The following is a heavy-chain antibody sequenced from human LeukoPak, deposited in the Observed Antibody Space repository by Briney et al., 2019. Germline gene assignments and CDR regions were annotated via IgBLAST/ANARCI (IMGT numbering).Heavy chain of an antibody. Sequence: HPGGSLRLSCAASGFTFSSYAMSWVRQAPGKGLEWVSAISGSGGSTYYADSVKGRFTISRDNSKNTLYLQMNSLRAEDTAVYYCAKALHNSITMVPTISYYYYGMDVWGQGTTVTVSS. CDR2: ISGSGGST. CDR1: GFTFSSYA. J-gene: IGHJ6*02. V-gene: IGHV3-23*01. D-gene: IGHD3-10*01. CDR3: AKALHNSITMVPTISYYYYGMDV.